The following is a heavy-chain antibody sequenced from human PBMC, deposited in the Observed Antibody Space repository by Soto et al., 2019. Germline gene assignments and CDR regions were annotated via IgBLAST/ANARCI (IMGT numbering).Heavy chain of an antibody. CDR2: IYPGDSDT. D-gene: IGHD5-12*01. V-gene: IGHV5-51*03. J-gene: IGHJ4*02. Sequence: EVQLVQSGTEMKKPGQSLKISCKGSGYSFTNYWIAWVRQMPGKGLEWMGIIYPGDSDTRYSPSFQGQVTISADKSISAVYRQWSSLKASDTAVYYCARRNSAYDYGLDYWGQGTLVTVSS. CDR3: ARRNSAYDYGLDY. CDR1: GYSFTNYW.